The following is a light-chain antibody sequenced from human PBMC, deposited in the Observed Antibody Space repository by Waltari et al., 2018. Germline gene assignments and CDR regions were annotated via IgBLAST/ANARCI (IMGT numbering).Light chain of an antibody. V-gene: IGLV3-21*04. Sequence: YVVTQPPSVSVAPGKTATLTCGGENIESKSVTWYQQKPGQAPVLVFFYDSDRPSGIPERFSGSNSGNTATLTISWVEAGDEADYHCQVWDDTTNSGVFGGGTRLTVL. CDR2: YDS. J-gene: IGLJ3*02. CDR1: NIESKS. CDR3: QVWDDTTNSGV.